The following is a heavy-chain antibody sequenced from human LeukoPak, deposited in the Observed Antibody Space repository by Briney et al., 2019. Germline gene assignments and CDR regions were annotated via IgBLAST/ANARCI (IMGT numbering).Heavy chain of an antibody. D-gene: IGHD1-26*01. CDR1: GFSVSSSY. V-gene: IGHV3-53*01. Sequence: GGSLGLSCAVSGFSVSSSYMNWVRQAPGKGLEWVSVIYSGGRIFYAGSVKGRFTISGDNSKNTLFLQMSSLRVEDTALYYCARDPAGGTYRSHLLHWGLGTLVTVSS. J-gene: IGHJ1*01. CDR3: ARDPAGGTYRSHLLH. CDR2: IYSGGRI.